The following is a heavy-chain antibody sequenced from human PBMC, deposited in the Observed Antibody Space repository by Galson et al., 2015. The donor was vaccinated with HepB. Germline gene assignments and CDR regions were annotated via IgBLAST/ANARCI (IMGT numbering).Heavy chain of an antibody. D-gene: IGHD7-27*01. J-gene: IGHJ6*03. CDR1: GFTFDDYA. Sequence: SLRLSCAASGFTFDDYAMHWVRQAPGKGLEWVSGISWNSGSIGYADSVKGRFTISRDNAKNSLYLQMNSLRAEDTALYYCAKEGWTSANWGDYYYMDVWGKGTTVTVSS. V-gene: IGHV3-9*01. CDR3: AKEGWTSANWGDYYYMDV. CDR2: ISWNSGSI.